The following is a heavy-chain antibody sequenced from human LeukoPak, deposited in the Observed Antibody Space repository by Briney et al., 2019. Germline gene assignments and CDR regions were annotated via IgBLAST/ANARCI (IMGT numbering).Heavy chain of an antibody. CDR2: INPSGGST. CDR1: GYTFTSYY. V-gene: IGHV1-46*01. Sequence: ASVKVSCKASGYTFTSYYVHWVRQAPGQGLEWMGIINPSGGSTSYAQKFQGRVTMTRDTSTSTVYMELSSLRSEDTAVYYCVRAGGYYYDSSGYNNFDYWGQGTLVTVSS. CDR3: VRAGGYYYDSSGYNNFDY. D-gene: IGHD3-22*01. J-gene: IGHJ4*02.